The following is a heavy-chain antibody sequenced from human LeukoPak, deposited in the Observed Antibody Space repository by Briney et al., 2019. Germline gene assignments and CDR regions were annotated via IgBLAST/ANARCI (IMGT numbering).Heavy chain of an antibody. CDR2: IYYSGST. Sequence: KPSETLSLTCTVSGGSISSSSYYWGWIRQPPGKGLEWIGSIYYSGSTYYNPSLKSRVTISVDTSKNQFSLKLSSVTAADTAAYYCARLAYSGSYYWGQGTLVTVSS. J-gene: IGHJ4*02. CDR1: GGSISSSSYY. D-gene: IGHD1-26*01. V-gene: IGHV4-39*01. CDR3: ARLAYSGSYY.